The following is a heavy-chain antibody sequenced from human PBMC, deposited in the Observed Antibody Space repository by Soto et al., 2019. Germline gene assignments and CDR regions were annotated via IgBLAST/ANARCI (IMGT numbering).Heavy chain of an antibody. D-gene: IGHD4-17*01. V-gene: IGHV4-59*08. Sequence: QVQLQESGPGLVKPSETLSIACSVSGGSISSYYWSWIRQGPGKGLEWIGYIYYGGSTTYNPSLNSRVTISVDTSKNQFSRLLSSVTAADAAVYYCARRYGGRLDYLGQRNPVTVSP. CDR1: GGSISSYY. CDR2: IYYGGST. CDR3: ARRYGGRLDY. J-gene: IGHJ4*02.